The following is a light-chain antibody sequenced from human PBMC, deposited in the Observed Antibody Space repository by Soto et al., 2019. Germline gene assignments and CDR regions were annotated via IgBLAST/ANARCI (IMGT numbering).Light chain of an antibody. CDR1: SGSIASNY. Sequence: NFMLTQPHSVSESPGKTVTISCTRSSGSIASNYVQWYQQRPGSSPTTVIYEDNQRPSGVPDRFSGSIDSSSNSASLTISGLKPEDEADYYCQSYDSSLWVFGGGTKLTVL. CDR2: EDN. J-gene: IGLJ3*02. CDR3: QSYDSSLWV. V-gene: IGLV6-57*01.